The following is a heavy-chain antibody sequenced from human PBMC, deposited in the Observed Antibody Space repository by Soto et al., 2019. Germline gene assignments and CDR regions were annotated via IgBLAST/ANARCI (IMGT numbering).Heavy chain of an antibody. Sequence: EVQLLESGGGLVQPGGSLRLSCAASGFTFSSYAMSWVRQAPGKGLEWVLAISGSGGSTYYANSVKGRFTISRDNSKNTLYLQMNSLRAEDTAVYYCAKGGQLLFLNWFDPWGQGTLVTVSS. J-gene: IGHJ5*02. CDR3: AKGGQLLFLNWFDP. CDR1: GFTFSSYA. V-gene: IGHV3-23*01. CDR2: ISGSGGST. D-gene: IGHD2-2*01.